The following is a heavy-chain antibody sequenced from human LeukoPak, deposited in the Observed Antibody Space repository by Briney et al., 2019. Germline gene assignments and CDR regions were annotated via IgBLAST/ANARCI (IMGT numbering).Heavy chain of an antibody. D-gene: IGHD6-13*01. V-gene: IGHV1-18*01. CDR3: ARDRGEQQLVRFDY. J-gene: IGHJ4*02. CDR2: ISAYNGNT. Sequence: VASVKVSCKASGYTFTSYDINWVRQATGQGLEWMGWISAYNGNTNYAQKLQGRVTMTTDTSTSTAYMELRSLRSDDTAVYYCARDRGEQQLVRFDYWGQGTLVTVSS. CDR1: GYTFTSYD.